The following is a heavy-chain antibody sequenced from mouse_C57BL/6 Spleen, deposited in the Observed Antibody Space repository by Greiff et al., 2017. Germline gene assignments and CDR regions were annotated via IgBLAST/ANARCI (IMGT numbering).Heavy chain of an antibody. CDR1: GFSFNTYA. J-gene: IGHJ1*03. D-gene: IGHD2-4*01. CDR2: IRSKSNNYAT. Sequence: EVQLVESGGGLVQPKGSLKLSCAASGFSFNTYAMNWVRQAPGPGLEWVARIRSKSNNYATYYADSVKDRFTISRDDSESMLYLQMNNLKTEDTAMYYCVRHDYDFWYFDVWGTGTTVTVSS. V-gene: IGHV10-1*01. CDR3: VRHDYDFWYFDV.